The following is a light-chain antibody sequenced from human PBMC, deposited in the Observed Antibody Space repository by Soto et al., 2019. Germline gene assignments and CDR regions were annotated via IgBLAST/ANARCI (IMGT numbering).Light chain of an antibody. CDR2: KAS. Sequence: DIQLTQSPPSLSASVGDRVTITCRASQSISPFLNWYQCKPGKPPKLLIYKASTLESGVPSRFSGSGSGTEFTLTISSLQPADFATYYCQQYNTYSTFGQGTRLEIK. CDR3: QQYNTYST. CDR1: QSISPF. V-gene: IGKV1-5*03. J-gene: IGKJ5*01.